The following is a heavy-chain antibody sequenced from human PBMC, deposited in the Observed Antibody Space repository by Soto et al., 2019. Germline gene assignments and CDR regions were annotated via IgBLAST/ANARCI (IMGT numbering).Heavy chain of an antibody. CDR1: GFTFSNYG. V-gene: IGHV3-33*01. D-gene: IGHD3-16*01. CDR3: VRGGKTAGAFDI. J-gene: IGHJ3*02. CDR2: IWDDGNQK. Sequence: HVELVESGGVVVQPGRSLRLSCAASGFTFSNYGMHWVRQAPGKGLEWVAVIWDDGNQKYYVDSVKGRFTISRDNSENTMFLQMNSLTAEDTAVYYCVRGGKTAGAFDIWGQGTMVTVSS.